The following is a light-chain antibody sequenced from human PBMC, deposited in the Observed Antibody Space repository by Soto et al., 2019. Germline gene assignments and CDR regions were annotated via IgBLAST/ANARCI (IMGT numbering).Light chain of an antibody. V-gene: IGLV2-14*01. J-gene: IGLJ2*01. CDR1: SSDIGGYNY. Sequence: QSALTQPASVSGSPGQSITISCTGTSSDIGGYNYVSWYQQHPGKAPKLMLYEVSNRPSGVSNRFSGSKSGNTASLTISGLQAEDEADYYCSSYTSSTTLLFGGGTQLTVL. CDR3: SSYTSSTTLL. CDR2: EVS.